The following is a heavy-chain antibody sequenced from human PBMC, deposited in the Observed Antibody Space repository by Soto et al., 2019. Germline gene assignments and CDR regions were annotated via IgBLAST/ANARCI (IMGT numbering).Heavy chain of an antibody. Sequence: ASVKVSCKASGGTFSSYAISWVRQAPGQGLEWMGGIIPIFGTANYAQKFQGRVTITADESTSTACMELSSLRSEDTAVYYCARHYYDSSGYPPGAFDIWGQGTMVTV. V-gene: IGHV1-69*13. CDR1: GGTFSSYA. J-gene: IGHJ3*02. D-gene: IGHD3-22*01. CDR3: ARHYYDSSGYPPGAFDI. CDR2: IIPIFGTA.